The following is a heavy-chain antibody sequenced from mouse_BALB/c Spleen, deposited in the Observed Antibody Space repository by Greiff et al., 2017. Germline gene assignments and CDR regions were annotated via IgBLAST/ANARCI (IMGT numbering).Heavy chain of an antibody. J-gene: IGHJ2*01. D-gene: IGHD2-4*01. CDR2: IDPANGNT. CDR3: ARDDYDGGENYFDY. V-gene: IGHV14-3*02. CDR1: GFNIKDTY. Sequence: EVQLQQSGAELVKPGASVKLSCTASGFNIKDTYMHWVKQRPEQGLEWIGRIDPANGNTKYDPKFQGKATITADTSSNTAYLQLSSLTSEDTAVYYCARDDYDGGENYFDYWGQGTTLTVSS.